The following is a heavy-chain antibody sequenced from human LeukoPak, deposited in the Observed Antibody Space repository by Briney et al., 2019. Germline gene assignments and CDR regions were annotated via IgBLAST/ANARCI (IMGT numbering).Heavy chain of an antibody. CDR1: GGSFSGYY. D-gene: IGHD1-14*01. V-gene: IGHV4-34*01. CDR2: INHSGST. CDR3: ARDFRTNYYYYMDV. Sequence: SETLSLTCAVYGGSFSGYYWSWIRQPPGKGLEWIGEINHSGSTNYNPSLKSRVTISVDTSKNQFSLKLSSVTAADTAVYYCARDFRTNYYYYMDVWGKGTTVTVSS. J-gene: IGHJ6*03.